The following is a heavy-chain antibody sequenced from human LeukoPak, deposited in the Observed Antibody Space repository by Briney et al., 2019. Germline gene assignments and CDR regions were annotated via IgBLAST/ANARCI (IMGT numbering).Heavy chain of an antibody. Sequence: PSETLSLTCTVSGGSISSYYWSWIRQPPGKGLEWIGYIYYSGSTNYNPSLKSRVTISVDTSKNQFSLKLSSVTAADTAVYYCAIVGSSSSHSWFDPWGQGTLVTVSS. CDR1: GGSISSYY. CDR2: IYYSGST. D-gene: IGHD6-6*01. V-gene: IGHV4-59*01. J-gene: IGHJ5*02. CDR3: AIVGSSSSHSWFDP.